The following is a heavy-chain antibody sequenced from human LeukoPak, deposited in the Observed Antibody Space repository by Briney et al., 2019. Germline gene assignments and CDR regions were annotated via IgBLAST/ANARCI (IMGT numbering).Heavy chain of an antibody. CDR1: GFTFSSYS. CDR2: ISSSSSYK. D-gene: IGHD3-22*01. Sequence: PGGSLRLSCAASGFTFSSYSMNWVRQAPGKGLEWVSSISSSSSYKYYADSLKVRFTISRDNAKNSLNLQMNSLRAEDTAVYYCAKGDGPDSSGSLDYWGQGTLVTVAS. J-gene: IGHJ4*02. CDR3: AKGDGPDSSGSLDY. V-gene: IGHV3-21*01.